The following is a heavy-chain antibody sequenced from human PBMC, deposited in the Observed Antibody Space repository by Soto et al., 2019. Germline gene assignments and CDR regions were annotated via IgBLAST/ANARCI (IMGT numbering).Heavy chain of an antibody. CDR1: GFSLNTGGLG. CDR2: IYWDYDK. J-gene: IGHJ6*02. Sequence: QITLKESGPTLVKPTQTLTLTCTFSGFSLNTGGLGVGWIRQPPGTALEWLALIYWDYDKRYNTSLKIRLTNTRDTSKNPVVLTMTNMDPVDAGTYYCVHSRCGGDCLQSYSSHFYYGRDVWCPGTTVTVSS. V-gene: IGHV2-5*02. D-gene: IGHD2-21*02. CDR3: VHSRCGGDCLQSYSSHFYYGRDV.